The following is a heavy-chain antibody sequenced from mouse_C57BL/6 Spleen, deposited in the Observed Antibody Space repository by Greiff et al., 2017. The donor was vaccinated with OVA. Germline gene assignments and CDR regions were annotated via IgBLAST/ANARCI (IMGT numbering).Heavy chain of an antibody. V-gene: IGHV1-52*01. J-gene: IGHJ2*01. CDR2: IDPSDSET. Sequence: QVQLQQPGAELVRPGSSVKLSCKASGYTFTSYWMHWVKQRPIQGLEWIGNIDPSDSETHYNQKLKDNATLTVDKSSSAAYMQLSSLTSEDSAVYDCARWGGNYPYFDYWGQGTTLTVSS. CDR1: GYTFTSYW. D-gene: IGHD2-1*01. CDR3: ARWGGNYPYFDY.